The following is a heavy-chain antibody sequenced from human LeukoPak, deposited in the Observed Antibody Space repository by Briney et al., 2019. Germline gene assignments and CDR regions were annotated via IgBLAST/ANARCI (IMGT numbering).Heavy chain of an antibody. V-gene: IGHV3-11*04. J-gene: IGHJ4*02. Sequence: GGSLRLSCAASGFTFSDYYMSWIRQAPGKGLEWVSYISSSGSTIYYADSVKGRSTISRDNAKNSLYLQMNSLRAEDTAVYYCARENHSKNRNDFDYWAQGTLVTVSS. D-gene: IGHD1-14*01. CDR1: GFTFSDYY. CDR2: ISSSGSTI. CDR3: ARENHSKNRNDFDY.